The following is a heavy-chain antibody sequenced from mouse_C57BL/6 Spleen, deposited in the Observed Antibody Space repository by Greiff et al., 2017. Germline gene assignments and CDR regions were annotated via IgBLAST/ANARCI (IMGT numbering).Heavy chain of an antibody. V-gene: IGHV1-52*01. J-gene: IGHJ4*01. CDR2: IDPSDSET. CDR1: GYTFTSYW. D-gene: IGHD2-1*01. CDR3: ARRCLHAAMDY. Sequence: VQLQQPGAELVRPGSSVKLSCKASGYTFTSYWMHWVKQRPIHGLEWIGNIDPSDSETHYNQKFKDKATLTVDKSSSTAYMQLSSLTSEDSAVYYCARRCLHAAMDYWGQGTSVTVSS.